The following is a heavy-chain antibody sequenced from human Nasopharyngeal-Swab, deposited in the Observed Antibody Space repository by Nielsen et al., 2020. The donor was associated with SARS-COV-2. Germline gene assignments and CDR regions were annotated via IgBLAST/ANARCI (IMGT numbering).Heavy chain of an antibody. V-gene: IGHV1-58*01. D-gene: IGHD1-7*01. J-gene: IGHJ4*02. CDR2: IVVGSGNT. Sequence: SVKVSCKASGFTFTSSAVQWVRQARGQRLEWIGWIVVGSGNTNYAQKFQERVTITRDMSTSTAYMELSSLRSEDTAVYYCVAVDITGTTSPFDYWGQGTLVTVSS. CDR1: GFTFTSSA. CDR3: VAVDITGTTSPFDY.